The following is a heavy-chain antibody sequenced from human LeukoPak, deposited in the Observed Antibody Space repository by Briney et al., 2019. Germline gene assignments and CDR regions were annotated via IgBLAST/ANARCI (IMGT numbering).Heavy chain of an antibody. CDR1: GFSFGSYA. CDR2: ICGSVSGSGDCT. D-gene: IGHD6-19*01. CDR3: ARESRAFRSWLVPNSPYFDY. Sequence: GGSLRLSCAASGFSFGSYAMSWVRQAAGKGLEWVSEICGSVSGSGDCTHYADSVKGRFTISRDNSKNTLYLQMNSLRAEDTAVYYCARESRAFRSWLVPNSPYFDYWGQGTLVTVSS. J-gene: IGHJ4*02. V-gene: IGHV3-23*01.